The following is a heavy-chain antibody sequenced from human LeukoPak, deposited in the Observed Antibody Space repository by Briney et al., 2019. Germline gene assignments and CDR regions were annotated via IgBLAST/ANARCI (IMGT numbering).Heavy chain of an antibody. CDR1: GGSFSGYY. D-gene: IGHD3-10*01. CDR3: ARGHFQGYRYYYGSGTPCYFDY. CDR2: INHSGST. J-gene: IGHJ4*02. V-gene: IGHV4-34*01. Sequence: SETLSLTCAVYGGSFSGYYWSWIRQPPGKGLEWIGEINHSGSTNYNPSLKSRVTISVDTSKNQFSLKLSSVTAADTAVYYCARGHFQGYRYYYGSGTPCYFDYWGQGTLVTVSS.